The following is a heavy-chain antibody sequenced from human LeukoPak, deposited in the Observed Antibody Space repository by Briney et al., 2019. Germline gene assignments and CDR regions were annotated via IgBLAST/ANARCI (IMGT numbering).Heavy chain of an antibody. CDR1: GFTFDDYA. CDR3: ARGEGMVTTFEVLGY. V-gene: IGHV3-9*01. J-gene: IGHJ4*02. CDR2: ISWNSGSI. D-gene: IGHD3-10*02. Sequence: GGSLRLSCAASGFTFDDYAMHWVRQAPGKGLEWVSGISWNSGSIGYADSVKGRFTISRDNAKNSLYLQMNSLRAEDTAVYYCARGEGMVTTFEVLGYWGQGTLVTVSS.